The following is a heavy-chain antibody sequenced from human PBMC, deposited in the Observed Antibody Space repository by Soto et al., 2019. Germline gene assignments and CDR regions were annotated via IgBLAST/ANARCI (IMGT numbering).Heavy chain of an antibody. CDR2: INHSGST. CDR1: GGSFSCYY. D-gene: IGHD3-16*01. V-gene: IGHV4-34*01. Sequence: SETLSLTCAVYGGSFSCYYWSWIRQPPGKGLEWIGEINHSGSTNCNPSLKSRVTISVDTSKNQFSLKLSSVTAADTAVYYCARYGGAIGMDVWGQGTTVTVSS. CDR3: ARYGGAIGMDV. J-gene: IGHJ6*02.